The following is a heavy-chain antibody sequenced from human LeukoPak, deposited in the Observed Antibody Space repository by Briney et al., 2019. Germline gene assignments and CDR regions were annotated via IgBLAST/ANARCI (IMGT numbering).Heavy chain of an antibody. D-gene: IGHD3-22*01. Sequence: PGGSLRLSCAASGFTFSSYAMSWVRQAPGKGLEWVSAISGSGGSTYYADSVKGRFTISRDNSKNTLYLQMNSLRAEDTAVYYCASDYYDSSGYRIDFDYWGQGTLVTVSS. CDR1: GFTFSSYA. V-gene: IGHV3-23*01. CDR2: ISGSGGST. J-gene: IGHJ4*02. CDR3: ASDYYDSSGYRIDFDY.